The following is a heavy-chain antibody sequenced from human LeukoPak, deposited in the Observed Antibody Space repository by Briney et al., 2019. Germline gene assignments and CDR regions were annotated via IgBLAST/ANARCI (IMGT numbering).Heavy chain of an antibody. CDR3: AKSGHYDSSGYYYVRSSYFDY. CDR2: ISGSGGST. CDR1: GFTFSDYY. Sequence: GGSLRLSCAASGFTFSDYYMSWIRQAPGKGLEWVSAISGSGGSTYYADSVKGRFTISRDNSKNTLYLQMNSLRAEDTAVYYCAKSGHYDSSGYYYVRSSYFDYWGQGTLVTVSS. J-gene: IGHJ4*02. V-gene: IGHV3-23*01. D-gene: IGHD3-22*01.